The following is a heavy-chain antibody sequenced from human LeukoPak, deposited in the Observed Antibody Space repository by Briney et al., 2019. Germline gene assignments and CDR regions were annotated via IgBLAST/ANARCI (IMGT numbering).Heavy chain of an antibody. CDR1: GFTFSSYA. J-gene: IGHJ4*02. CDR3: ARGYSSGWIFYYFDY. D-gene: IGHD6-19*01. CDR2: IYSGGSS. V-gene: IGHV3-53*01. Sequence: QPGGSLRLSCSASGFTFSSYAMHWVRQAPGKGLEWVSVIYSGGSSYYADSVKGRFTISRDNSKNTLYLQMNSLRAEDTAVYYCARGYSSGWIFYYFDYWGQGTLVTVSS.